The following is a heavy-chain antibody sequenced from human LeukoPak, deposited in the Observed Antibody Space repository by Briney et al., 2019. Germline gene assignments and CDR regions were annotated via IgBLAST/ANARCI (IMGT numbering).Heavy chain of an antibody. J-gene: IGHJ4*02. Sequence: GASVKVSCKASGYTFTSYAMNWVRQAPGQGLEWMGWINTNTGNPTYAQGFTGRFVFSLDTPVSTAYLQISSLKAEDTAVYYCARDLPFGVVIRNEGYWGQGTLVTVSS. D-gene: IGHD3-3*01. CDR2: INTNTGNP. CDR1: GYTFTSYA. V-gene: IGHV7-4-1*02. CDR3: ARDLPFGVVIRNEGY.